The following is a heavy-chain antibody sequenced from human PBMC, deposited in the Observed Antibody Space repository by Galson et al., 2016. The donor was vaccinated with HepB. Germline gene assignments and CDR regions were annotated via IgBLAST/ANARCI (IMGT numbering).Heavy chain of an antibody. Sequence: SLRLSCAASGFTFSDYALNWVRQAPGKGLEWVSTISGRGGSTYYADSVKGRFTISRDNSKNKLYLQMNSLRAEDTAMYYCARRSSPSSGWHYYFDYWGQGTLVTVSS. CDR2: ISGRGGST. D-gene: IGHD6-19*01. CDR1: GFTFSDYA. V-gene: IGHV3-23*01. J-gene: IGHJ4*02. CDR3: ARRSSPSSGWHYYFDY.